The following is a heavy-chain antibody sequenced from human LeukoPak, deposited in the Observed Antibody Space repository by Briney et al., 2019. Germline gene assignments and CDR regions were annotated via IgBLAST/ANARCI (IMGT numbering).Heavy chain of an antibody. Sequence: GASVKVSCMVSGYTLTELSMHWVRQAPGKGLEWMGGFDPEDGDTIYAQKFQGRVTMTEDTSTDTAYMELSSLRSEDTAVYYCATFRYYYDSSGYKYWGQGTLVTVSS. CDR3: ATFRYYYDSSGYKY. CDR2: FDPEDGDT. D-gene: IGHD3-22*01. J-gene: IGHJ4*02. V-gene: IGHV1-24*01. CDR1: GYTLTELS.